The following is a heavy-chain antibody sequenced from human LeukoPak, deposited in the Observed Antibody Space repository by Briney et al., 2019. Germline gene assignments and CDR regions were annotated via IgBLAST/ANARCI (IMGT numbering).Heavy chain of an antibody. CDR1: GFTFSNYN. CDR3: VYSGDYEKGY. Sequence: PGGSLRLSCAASGFTFSNYNMNWVRQTPGKGLEWVSSITRGSIYTFYADSVKGRFTISRDNAKNSLSLQMNSLRAEDTAVYYCVYSGDYEKGYWGQGTLVTVSS. V-gene: IGHV3-21*01. D-gene: IGHD4-17*01. CDR2: ITRGSIYT. J-gene: IGHJ4*02.